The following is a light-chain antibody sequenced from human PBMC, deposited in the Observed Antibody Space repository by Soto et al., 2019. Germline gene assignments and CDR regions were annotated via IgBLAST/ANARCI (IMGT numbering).Light chain of an antibody. CDR1: QGLVSW. J-gene: IGKJ4*01. Sequence: DIQVTQSPSSVSASVGDRVTITCRASQGLVSWLAWYQQKPGKAPKLLIYAASSLQSGVPSRFSGSGSGTDFTLPISRLQPEDFATYYCQQASSFPLPFGGGTKVEIK. V-gene: IGKV1-12*01. CDR3: QQASSFPLP. CDR2: AAS.